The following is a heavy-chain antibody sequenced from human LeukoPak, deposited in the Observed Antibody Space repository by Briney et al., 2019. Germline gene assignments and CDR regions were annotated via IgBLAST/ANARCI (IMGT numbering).Heavy chain of an antibody. Sequence: GGSLRLSCAASGFTFTDHYMSWVRQPPGKGLVWLSRLNADDKTTSYADSVKGRFTTSGDDARKTLYLQMNSLSAEDTAVYYCLTIVETTTGAFDIWGQGAMVTVSS. CDR3: LTIVETTTGAFDI. CDR1: GFTFTDHY. D-gene: IGHD5-18*01. V-gene: IGHV3-74*01. J-gene: IGHJ3*02. CDR2: LNADDKTT.